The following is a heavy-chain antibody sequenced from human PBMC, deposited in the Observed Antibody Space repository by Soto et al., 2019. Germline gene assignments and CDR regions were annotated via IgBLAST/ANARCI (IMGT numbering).Heavy chain of an antibody. Sequence: QDQLVQSGAEVKKPGASVTVSCKASGYSFTNYGITWVRQAPGHGLEWLGWISAFNGNTHYAQKVQGRVTMTTDATTNTAYMELRSLRSDDTAVYYCARDRGVAPPVAGNTHYYYYMDVWGKGTTVTVSS. V-gene: IGHV1-18*01. CDR1: GYSFTNYG. CDR2: ISAFNGNT. D-gene: IGHD6-19*01. CDR3: ARDRGVAPPVAGNTHYYYYMDV. J-gene: IGHJ6*03.